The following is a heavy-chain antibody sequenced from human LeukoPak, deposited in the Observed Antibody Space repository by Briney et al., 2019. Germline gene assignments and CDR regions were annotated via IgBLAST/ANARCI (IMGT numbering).Heavy chain of an antibody. CDR1: GFTFSSYA. D-gene: IGHD6-19*01. CDR2: ISYDGSNK. Sequence: PGGSLRLSCAASGFTFSSYAMHWVRQAPGKGLEWVAVISYDGSNKYYADSVKGRFTISRDNSKNTLYLQMNRLRAEDTAVYYCARAGYSSGWCHDHYYYYGMDVWGQGATGTVSS. J-gene: IGHJ6*02. CDR3: ARAGYSSGWCHDHYYYYGMDV. V-gene: IGHV3-30-3*01.